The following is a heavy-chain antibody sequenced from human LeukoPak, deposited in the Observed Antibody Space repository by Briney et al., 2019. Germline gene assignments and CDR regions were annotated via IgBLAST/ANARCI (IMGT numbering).Heavy chain of an antibody. D-gene: IGHD6-13*01. CDR3: ARDRSISAAGDTY. CDR2: VNRGGSST. J-gene: IGHJ4*02. CDR1: GFTFSDYW. Sequence: AGGSLRLSCAASGFTFSDYWMHWVRHAPGKGLVWVSRVNRGGSSTSYADSVKGRFTISRDNAKNTLSLQMNSLRAEDTAVYYCARDRSISAAGDTYWGQGTLVTVSS. V-gene: IGHV3-74*01.